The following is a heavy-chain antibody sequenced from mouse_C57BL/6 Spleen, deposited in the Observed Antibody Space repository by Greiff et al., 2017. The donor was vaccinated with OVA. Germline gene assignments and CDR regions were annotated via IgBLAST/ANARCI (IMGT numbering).Heavy chain of an antibody. V-gene: IGHV3-6*01. CDR1: GYSITSGYY. CDR2: ISYDGSN. CDR3: ARDGYDGGGYFDY. Sequence: EVQLQQSGPGLVKPSQSLSLTCSVTGYSITSGYYWNWIRQFPGNKLEWMGYISYDGSNNYNPSLKNRISITRDTSKNQFFLKLNSVTTEDTATYYCARDGYDGGGYFDYWGQGTTLTVSS. J-gene: IGHJ2*01. D-gene: IGHD2-2*01.